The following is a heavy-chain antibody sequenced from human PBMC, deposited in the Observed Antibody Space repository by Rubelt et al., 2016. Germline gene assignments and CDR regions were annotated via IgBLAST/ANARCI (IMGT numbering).Heavy chain of an antibody. D-gene: IGHD6-13*01. Sequence: QVQLVQSGAEVKKPGASVKVSCKASGYTFTSYYMHWVRQAPGQGLEWMGWISAYNGKKNYAQQLQVRVTMTTDTSKSTVYMELSRLRSDDTAVYYCARDSSSWYGWFDPWGQGTLVTVSS. V-gene: IGHV1-18*04. CDR1: GYTFTSYY. CDR2: ISAYNGKK. CDR3: ARDSSSWYGWFDP. J-gene: IGHJ5*02.